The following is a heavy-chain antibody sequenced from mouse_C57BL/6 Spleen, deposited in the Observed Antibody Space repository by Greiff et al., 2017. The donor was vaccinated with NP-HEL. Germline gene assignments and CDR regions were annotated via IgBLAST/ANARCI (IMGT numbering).Heavy chain of an antibody. D-gene: IGHD2-4*01. V-gene: IGHV1-39*01. J-gene: IGHJ2*02. Sequence: VQLQQSGPELVKPGASVKISCKASGYSFTDYNMNWVKQSNGKSLEWIGVINTNYGTTSYNQKFKGKATLTVDQSSSIAYMQLNRLTSEDSAVYYCANYDYDGYYFDYWGQGTSLTVSS. CDR3: ANYDYDGYYFDY. CDR1: GYSFTDYN. CDR2: INTNYGTT.